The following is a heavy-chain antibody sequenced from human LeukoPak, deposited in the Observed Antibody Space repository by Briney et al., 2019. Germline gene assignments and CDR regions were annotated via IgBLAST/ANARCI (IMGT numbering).Heavy chain of an antibody. V-gene: IGHV3-21*04. CDR3: ARRYCSGGSCSGNWFDS. CDR1: GFTFSSYS. J-gene: IGHJ5*01. CDR2: ISSSSSYI. D-gene: IGHD2-15*01. Sequence: GGSLRLSCAASGFTFSSYSMNWVRQAPGKGLEWVSSISSSSSYIYYADSVKGRFTISRDNSKNTVYLQTNSLRAEDTAVYYCARRYCSGGSCSGNWFDSWGQGTLVTVSS.